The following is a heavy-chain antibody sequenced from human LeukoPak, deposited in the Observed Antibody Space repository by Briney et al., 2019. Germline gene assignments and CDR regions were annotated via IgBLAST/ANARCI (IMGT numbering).Heavy chain of an antibody. Sequence: SETLSLTCTVSGGSVSSGSYYWSWIRQPPGKRLECIGYIYYSGSTNYNPSLKSRVTMSVDTSKNQFSLKLSSVTAADTAVYYCASLRYGDYFDYWGQGTLVTVSS. CDR1: GGSVSSGSYY. D-gene: IGHD4-17*01. J-gene: IGHJ4*02. CDR3: ASLRYGDYFDY. CDR2: IYYSGST. V-gene: IGHV4-61*01.